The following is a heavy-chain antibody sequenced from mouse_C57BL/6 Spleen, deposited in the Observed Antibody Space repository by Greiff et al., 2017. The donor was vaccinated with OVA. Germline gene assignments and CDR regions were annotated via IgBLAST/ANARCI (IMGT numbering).Heavy chain of an antibody. CDR3: ARGSDSSGLYYFDY. J-gene: IGHJ2*01. CDR2: ISDGGSYT. D-gene: IGHD3-2*02. CDR1: GFTFSSSA. V-gene: IGHV5-4*01. Sequence: EVQGVESGGGLVQPGGSLKLSCAASGFTFSSSAMSWVRQTPEKRLEWVATISDGGSYTYYPDNVKGRFTISRDNAKNNLYLQRSHLKSEDTAMYYCARGSDSSGLYYFDYWGQGTTLTVSS.